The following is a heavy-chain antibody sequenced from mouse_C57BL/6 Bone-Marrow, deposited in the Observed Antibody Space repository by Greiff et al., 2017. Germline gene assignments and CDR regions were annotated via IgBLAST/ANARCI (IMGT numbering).Heavy chain of an antibody. J-gene: IGHJ3*01. CDR3: AKGLLSPFAY. CDR2: IDPSDSYT. Sequence: VQLQQPGAELVMPGASVKLSCKASGYTFTSYWMHWVKQRPGRGLEWIGEIDPSDSYTNYNQKFKGKSTLTVDKSSSTAYMQLSSLTSEDSAVYYCAKGLLSPFAYWGQGTLVTVSA. CDR1: GYTFTSYW. V-gene: IGHV1-69*01. D-gene: IGHD2-3*01.